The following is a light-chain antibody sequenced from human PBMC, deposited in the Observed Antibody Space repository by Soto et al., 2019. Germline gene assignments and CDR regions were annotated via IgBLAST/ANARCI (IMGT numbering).Light chain of an antibody. CDR3: VQYLQTPDT. CDR2: LGS. J-gene: IGKJ2*01. Sequence: DIVMTQSPLSLPVTPGEPASISCSSSQSPLHSNGYNYLDWYLQKPGQSPQLLIYLGSNGDNGVPYRFRGSGSGTHFTLKISRVEAEDVGGYYCVQYLQTPDTFGQGTKLDSK. CDR1: QSPLHSNGYNY. V-gene: IGKV2-28*01.